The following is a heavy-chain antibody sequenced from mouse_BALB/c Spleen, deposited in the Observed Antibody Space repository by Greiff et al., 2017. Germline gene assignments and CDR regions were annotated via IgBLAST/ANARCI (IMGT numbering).Heavy chain of an antibody. D-gene: IGHD3-1*01. CDR2: IGSGSSTI. V-gene: IGHV5-17*02. CDR3: ARSELGGDY. CDR1: GFTFSSFG. Sequence: EVKLVESGGGLVQPGGSRKLSCAASGFTFSSFGMHWVRQAPEKGLEWVAYIGSGSSTIYYADTVKGRFTISRDNPKNTLFLQMTSLRSEDTAMYYCARSELGGDYGGQGTSVTVSS. J-gene: IGHJ4*01.